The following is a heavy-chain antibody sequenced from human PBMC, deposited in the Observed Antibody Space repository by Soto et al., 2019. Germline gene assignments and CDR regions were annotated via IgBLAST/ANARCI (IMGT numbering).Heavy chain of an antibody. D-gene: IGHD3-10*01. CDR3: ATSHDGSGSYYKEDYYGMDV. CDR2: IYPGDSDT. V-gene: IGHV5-51*01. Sequence: PGESLKISCKGSGYSFTSYWIGWVRQMPGKGLEWMGIIYPGDSDTRYSPSFQGQVTISADKSISTAYLQWSSLKASDTAMYYCATSHDGSGSYYKEDYYGMDVWGQGTTVTVS. CDR1: GYSFTSYW. J-gene: IGHJ6*02.